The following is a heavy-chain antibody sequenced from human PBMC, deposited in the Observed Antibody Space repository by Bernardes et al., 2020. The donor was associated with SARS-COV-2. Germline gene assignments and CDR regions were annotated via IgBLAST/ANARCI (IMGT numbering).Heavy chain of an antibody. D-gene: IGHD4-17*01. CDR1: GFTFSMYA. CDR3: TNLRDF. CDR2: ISGYGGST. V-gene: IGHV3-23*01. J-gene: IGHJ4*02. Sequence: GGSLILSCAASGFTFSMYAMSWVRQAPGKGLEWVSTISGYGGSTYYADSAKGRFTISRDNSKDTLYLLMNSLRAEDTAVYYCTNLRDFWGQGTLVTVSS.